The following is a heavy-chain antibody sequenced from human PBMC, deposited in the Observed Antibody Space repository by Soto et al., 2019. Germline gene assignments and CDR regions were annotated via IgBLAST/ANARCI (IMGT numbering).Heavy chain of an antibody. CDR1: GFTFSNAW. J-gene: IGHJ6*02. Sequence: PGGSLRLSCTASGFTFSNAWMTWVRQAPGKGLEWVGRIKSKTDGGTTDYAAPVKGRFTISRDDSKNTLYLQMNSLGAEDTAVYYCARAGCDGGTCYTLVGLRYGMDVWGQGTTVTVSS. CDR2: IKSKTDGGTT. V-gene: IGHV3-15*01. CDR3: ARAGCDGGTCYTLVGLRYGMDV. D-gene: IGHD2-15*01.